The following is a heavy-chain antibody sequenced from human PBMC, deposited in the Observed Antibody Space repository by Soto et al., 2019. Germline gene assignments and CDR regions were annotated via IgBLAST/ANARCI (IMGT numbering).Heavy chain of an antibody. Sequence: LRLSCAASGFTFSGFGMHWVCQAPGKGLEWVAIIWYDGSDKYYADSVKGRFTISRDNSKNTLYLQMNSLRAEDTAVYHCAFGNLSYYFDFWGQGTPVTVSS. CDR1: GFTFSGFG. V-gene: IGHV3-33*01. CDR3: AFGNLSYYFDF. CDR2: IWYDGSDK. J-gene: IGHJ4*02. D-gene: IGHD3-16*01.